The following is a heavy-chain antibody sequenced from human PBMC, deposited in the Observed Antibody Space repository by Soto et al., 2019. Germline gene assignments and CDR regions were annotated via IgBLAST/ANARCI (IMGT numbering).Heavy chain of an antibody. CDR2: IYYSGST. CDR3: ARDPGVTPGGYYYGMDV. V-gene: IGHV4-31*03. CDR1: GGSISSGGYY. D-gene: IGHD3-16*01. Sequence: ASETLSLTCTVSGGSISSGGYYWSWIRQHPGKGQEWIGYIYYSGSTYYNPSLKSRVTISVDTSKNQFSLKLSSVTAADTAVYYCARDPGVTPGGYYYGMDVWGQGTTVTVSS. J-gene: IGHJ6*02.